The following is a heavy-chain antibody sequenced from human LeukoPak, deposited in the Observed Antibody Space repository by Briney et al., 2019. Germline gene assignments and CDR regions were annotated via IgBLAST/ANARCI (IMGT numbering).Heavy chain of an antibody. J-gene: IGHJ3*02. CDR3: ARVLRYGGRGYPIISAHAFDI. CDR1: GGSISSGGYS. Sequence: PSQTLSLTCSVSGGSISSGGYSWSWIRQPPGKGLEWIGYIYHSGSTYYNPSLKSRVTISVDTSKNQFSLKLSSVTAADTAVYYCARVLRYGGRGYPIISAHAFDIWGQGTMVTVSS. D-gene: IGHD4-23*01. V-gene: IGHV4-30-2*01. CDR2: IYHSGST.